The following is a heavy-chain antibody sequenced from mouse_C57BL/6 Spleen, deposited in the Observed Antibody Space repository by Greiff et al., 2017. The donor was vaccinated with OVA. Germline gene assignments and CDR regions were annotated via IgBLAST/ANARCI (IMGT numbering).Heavy chain of an antibody. V-gene: IGHV1-72*01. CDR2: IDPNSGGT. Sequence: VQLQQPGAELVKPGASVKLSCKASGYTFTSYWMHWVKQRPGRGLEWIGRIDPNSGGTQYNEKFKSKATLTVDKTSSTAYMPLSSLTSDDSAVYYCAREEGLCYPFAYWGQGTLVTVSA. J-gene: IGHJ3*01. CDR1: GYTFTSYW. CDR3: AREEGLCYPFAY. D-gene: IGHD3-3*01.